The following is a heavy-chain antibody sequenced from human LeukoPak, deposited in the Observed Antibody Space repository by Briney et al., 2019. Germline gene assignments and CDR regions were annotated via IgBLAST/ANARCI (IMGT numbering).Heavy chain of an antibody. CDR3: AKGETTGTVDY. CDR2: ISGSGGST. CDR1: GFNFANEA. V-gene: IGHV3-23*01. D-gene: IGHD1-1*01. Sequence: GGSLRLSCTTSGFNFANEALSWFRQAPGKGLEWVSAISGSGGSTYYADSVKGRFTISRDNSKNTLYLQMNSLRAEDTAVYYCAKGETTGTVDYWGQGTLVTVSS. J-gene: IGHJ4*02.